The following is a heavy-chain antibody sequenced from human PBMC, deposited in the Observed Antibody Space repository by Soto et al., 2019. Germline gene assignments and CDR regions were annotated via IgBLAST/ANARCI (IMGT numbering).Heavy chain of an antibody. D-gene: IGHD3-16*01. CDR3: ARTGGYSLGSPFDY. Sequence: QLQLQESGPGLVKPSETLSLSCTVSGASISSSNYYWGWIRQPPGKGLEWIGSIYYSGNTYYNPSLKSRVPLSVDTSKNPFSLRLSSVTAADTAVYYCARTGGYSLGSPFDYWGQGTLVTVSS. J-gene: IGHJ4*02. CDR1: GASISSSNYY. V-gene: IGHV4-39*02. CDR2: IYYSGNT.